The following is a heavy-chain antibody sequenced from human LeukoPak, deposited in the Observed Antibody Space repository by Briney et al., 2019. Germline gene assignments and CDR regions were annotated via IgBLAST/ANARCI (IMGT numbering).Heavy chain of an antibody. Sequence: SETLSLTCAVYGGSFSGYYWSWIRQPPGKGLEWIGEINHSGSTNYNPSLKSRVTISVDTSKNQFSLKLSSVTAADTAVYYCARGLMVRGATRRNWGCNWFDPRGQGTLVTVSS. CDR1: GGSFSGYY. CDR2: INHSGST. CDR3: ARGLMVRGATRRNWGCNWFDP. J-gene: IGHJ5*02. V-gene: IGHV4-34*01. D-gene: IGHD3-10*01.